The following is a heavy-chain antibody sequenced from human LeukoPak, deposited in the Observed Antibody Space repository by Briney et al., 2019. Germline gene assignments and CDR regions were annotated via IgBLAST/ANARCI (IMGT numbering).Heavy chain of an antibody. CDR2: INVRGDGT. CDR1: TFTFNSFA. D-gene: IGHD6-19*01. V-gene: IGHV3-23*01. CDR3: AKDYRYGSA. J-gene: IGHJ5*02. Sequence: GGSLRLSCAPSTFTFNSFAFTWVRQAPGRGLEWVSAINVRGDGTYYAESVRGRFTISRDNSKNTLYLQMNSLRAEDTALYYCAKDYRYGSAWGPGTLVVVSS.